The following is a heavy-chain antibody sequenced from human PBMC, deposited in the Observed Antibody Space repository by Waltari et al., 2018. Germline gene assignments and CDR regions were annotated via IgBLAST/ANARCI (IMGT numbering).Heavy chain of an antibody. V-gene: IGHV3-7*01. Sequence: EVQLVESGGALVQPGGSLRLSCAASGFTFRTSWLSWVRQAPGKGLEGVGNIKGNGGEEYYVDSVKGRFTISRDNAKNSLYLQMNSLRAEDTALYYCAREDGGDAFDIWGQGTMVTVSS. J-gene: IGHJ3*02. CDR1: GFTFRTSW. CDR2: IKGNGGEE. CDR3: AREDGGDAFDI.